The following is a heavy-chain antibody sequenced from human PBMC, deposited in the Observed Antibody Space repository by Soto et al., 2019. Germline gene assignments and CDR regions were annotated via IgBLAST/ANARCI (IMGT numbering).Heavy chain of an antibody. J-gene: IGHJ4*02. CDR3: ARHPRNPNFEY. Sequence: PSETLSLTCTVSGGSISGSNYYWAWVRQPPGRGLEWTGSIYSDGNTYYYPSLKSRVTISVDTSKNQFSLSLKSVTAADTAVYYCARHPRNPNFEYWGRGTLVTVSS. CDR1: GGSISGSNYY. V-gene: IGHV4-39*01. CDR2: IYSDGNT.